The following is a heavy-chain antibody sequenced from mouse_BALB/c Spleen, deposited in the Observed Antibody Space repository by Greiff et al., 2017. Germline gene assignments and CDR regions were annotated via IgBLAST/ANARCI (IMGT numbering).Heavy chain of an antibody. CDR1: GYTFTSYW. Sequence: DVQLQESGTVLARPGASVKMSCKASGYTFTSYWMHWVKQRPGQGLEWIGAIYPGNSDTSYNQKFKGKAKLTAVTSTSTAYMELSSLTNEDSAVYYCGGSSYRNYYAMDYWGQGTSVTVSS. CDR3: GGSSYRNYYAMDY. D-gene: IGHD1-1*01. V-gene: IGHV1-5*01. CDR2: IYPGNSDT. J-gene: IGHJ4*01.